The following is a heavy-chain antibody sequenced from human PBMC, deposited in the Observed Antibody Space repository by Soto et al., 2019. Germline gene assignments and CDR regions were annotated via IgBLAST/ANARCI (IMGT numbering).Heavy chain of an antibody. V-gene: IGHV4-34*01. D-gene: IGHD3-3*01. CDR1: GGSVNGYY. J-gene: IGHJ5*02. Sequence: SETLSLTCAVYGGSVNGYYWNWIRQPPGKGLEWIGEINHTGGTHYNPSLKSRVIMSVDTSKNQFSLRLSSVTAADTAIYYCATRITVFGLLIPPFDPWGQGTQVTVSS. CDR3: ATRITVFGLLIPPFDP. CDR2: INHTGGT.